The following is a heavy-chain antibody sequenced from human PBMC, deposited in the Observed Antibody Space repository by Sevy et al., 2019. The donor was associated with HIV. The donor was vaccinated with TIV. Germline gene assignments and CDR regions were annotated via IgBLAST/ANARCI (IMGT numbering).Heavy chain of an antibody. CDR1: GYTLSKLS. CDR3: ATLDVWSDYPLYGMDV. V-gene: IGHV1-24*01. Sequence: ASVKVSCMVSGYTLSKLSMHWVRQAPGKGPEWMVGFDPEDGETIYAQKFQGRVTMTEDTSTDTAYMELSSLRSEDTAVYYCATLDVWSDYPLYGMDVWGQGTTVTVSS. D-gene: IGHD3-3*01. J-gene: IGHJ6*02. CDR2: FDPEDGET.